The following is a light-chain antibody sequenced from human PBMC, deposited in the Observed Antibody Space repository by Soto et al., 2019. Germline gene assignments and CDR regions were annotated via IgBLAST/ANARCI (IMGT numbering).Light chain of an antibody. CDR2: GAS. Sequence: VSTLSAATMCVSQGERADLSFRASESVSSNLAWYQQRPGQAPRLVIYGASTRATGIPARFSGGGSGTEFTLTISSLQPDDFAVYYCQQDYNLRTFGQGTKVDIK. CDR1: ESVSSN. V-gene: IGKV3-15*01. CDR3: QQDYNLRT. J-gene: IGKJ1*01.